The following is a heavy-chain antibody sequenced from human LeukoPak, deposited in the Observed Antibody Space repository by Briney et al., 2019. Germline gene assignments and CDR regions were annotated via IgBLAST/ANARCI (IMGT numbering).Heavy chain of an antibody. CDR3: ATNMRVAVAGTWNY. V-gene: IGHV3-7*01. J-gene: IGHJ4*02. D-gene: IGHD6-19*01. CDR1: GFTYSSYW. Sequence: GGSLRLSCAASGFTYSSYWMSWVRQTPGKGLEGVANIKQDGSEKYYVDSVKCRFTISRDNAKISLYLQMNSLRAEDTSVYYCATNMRVAVAGTWNYWGQGTLVTVSS. CDR2: IKQDGSEK.